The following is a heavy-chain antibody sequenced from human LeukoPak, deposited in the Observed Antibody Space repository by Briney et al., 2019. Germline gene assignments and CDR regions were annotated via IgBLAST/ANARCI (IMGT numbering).Heavy chain of an antibody. D-gene: IGHD3-22*01. CDR2: ISSSGSTI. CDR3: AREQYYYDSSGCVDY. CDR1: GLTFRSYE. V-gene: IGHV3-48*03. Sequence: PGGSLRLSCADSGLTFRSYEMNWVGQAPGYGPDWVSYISSSGSTIYYADSVKGRFTISRDNAKNSLYLQMNSLRAEDTAAYYCAREQYYYDSSGCVDYWGQGTLVTVSS. J-gene: IGHJ4*02.